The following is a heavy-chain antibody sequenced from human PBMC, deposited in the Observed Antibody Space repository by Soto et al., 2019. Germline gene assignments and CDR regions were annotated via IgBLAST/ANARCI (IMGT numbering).Heavy chain of an antibody. V-gene: IGHV3-23*01. D-gene: IGHD6-13*01. CDR3: AKEGQQLGGGYFDY. J-gene: IGHJ4*02. CDR1: GFTFSSYA. Sequence: EVQLLESGGGLVQPGGSLRLSCAASGFTFSSYAMSWVRQAPGKGLEWVSAISGSGGSTYYADSVKGRFTISRDNSKNTLYWKMNSLRAEDAAVYYCAKEGQQLGGGYFDYWGQGTLVTVSS. CDR2: ISGSGGST.